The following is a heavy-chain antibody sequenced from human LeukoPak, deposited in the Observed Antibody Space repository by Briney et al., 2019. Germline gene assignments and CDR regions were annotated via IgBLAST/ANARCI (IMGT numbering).Heavy chain of an antibody. CDR2: NYYSGST. Sequence: SETLSLTCTVSGGSISSYYWTWIRQPPGKGLEWIGYNYYSGSTNYNPSLKSRVTISVDTSKNQFSLKLSSVTAADTAVYYCARSPTYCTNGVCSPPEYFDYWGQGTLVTVSS. D-gene: IGHD2-8*01. J-gene: IGHJ4*02. CDR3: ARSPTYCTNGVCSPPEYFDY. V-gene: IGHV4-59*01. CDR1: GGSISSYY.